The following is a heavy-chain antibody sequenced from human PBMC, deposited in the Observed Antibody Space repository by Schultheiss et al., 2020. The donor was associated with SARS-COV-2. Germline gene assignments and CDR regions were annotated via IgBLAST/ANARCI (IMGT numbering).Heavy chain of an antibody. CDR1: GFTFSTYD. D-gene: IGHD3-3*01. Sequence: GGSLRLSCAASGFTFSTYDMSWVRQAPGKGLEWVSAISGSGGSTYYADSVKGRFTISRDNSKNTLYLQMNSLRAEDTAVYYCARDRTPLRFLEWLLDYWGQGTLVTVS. V-gene: IGHV3-23*01. CDR3: ARDRTPLRFLEWLLDY. CDR2: ISGSGGST. J-gene: IGHJ4*02.